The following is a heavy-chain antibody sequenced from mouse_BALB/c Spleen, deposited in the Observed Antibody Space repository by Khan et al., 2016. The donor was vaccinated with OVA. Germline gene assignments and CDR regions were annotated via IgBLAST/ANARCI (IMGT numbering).Heavy chain of an antibody. CDR1: GYNIKDTY. Sequence: VQLQQSGAELVKPGASVKLSCTASGYNIKDTYMHWVKQRSEQGLEWIGRIDPANGNTKYDPKFQGKATITADTPSNTAYLQLSSLTSEDTAVYYCARWPRGYWGQGTTLTVSS. CDR3: ARWPRGY. J-gene: IGHJ2*01. CDR2: IDPANGNT. V-gene: IGHV14-3*02.